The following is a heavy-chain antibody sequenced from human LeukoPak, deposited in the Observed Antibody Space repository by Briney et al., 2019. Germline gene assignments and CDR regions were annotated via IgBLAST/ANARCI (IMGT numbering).Heavy chain of an antibody. CDR2: IYRSGTT. Sequence: PSETLSLTCAVSGGSISSGGYSWGWIRQPPGKGLEWIVYIYRSGTTYYNPSLKSRVTISVDTSKTHFSLKPSSVTAADTAVYYCARTTVTRTFDYWGQGTLVTVSS. CDR1: GGSISSGGYS. D-gene: IGHD4-17*01. V-gene: IGHV4-30-2*01. J-gene: IGHJ4*02. CDR3: ARTTVTRTFDY.